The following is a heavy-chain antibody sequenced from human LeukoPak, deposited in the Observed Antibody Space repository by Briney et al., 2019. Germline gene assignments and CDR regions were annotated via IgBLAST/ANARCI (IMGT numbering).Heavy chain of an antibody. CDR2: IYYSGST. J-gene: IGHJ2*01. D-gene: IGHD4-17*01. CDR1: GGSISRYY. CDR3: ARSPPTTVTTSRYWYFDL. V-gene: IGHV4-59*01. Sequence: SETLSLTCTVSGGSISRYYWSWIRQPPGKGLEWIGYIYYSGSTNYNPSLKSRVTISVDTSKNQFSLKLSSVTAADTAVYYCARSPPTTVTTSRYWYFDLWGRGTLVTVSS.